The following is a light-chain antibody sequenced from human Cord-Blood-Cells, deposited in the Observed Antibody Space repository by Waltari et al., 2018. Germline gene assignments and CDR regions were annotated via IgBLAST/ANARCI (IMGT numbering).Light chain of an antibody. V-gene: IGKV3-20*01. CDR2: GAS. CDR1: QSVSSSY. Sequence: EIVLTQSPGTLSLSPGERATLSSRASQSVSSSYLAWYQQKPGQAPRLLIYGASSRATGIPDRCSGSGSGTDFTLTISRLEPEDFAVYYCQQYGSSPLTFGGGTKVEIK. J-gene: IGKJ4*01. CDR3: QQYGSSPLT.